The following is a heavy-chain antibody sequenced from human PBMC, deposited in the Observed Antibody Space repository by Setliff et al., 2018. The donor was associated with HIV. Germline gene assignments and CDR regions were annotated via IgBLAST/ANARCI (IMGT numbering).Heavy chain of an antibody. CDR2: ISGYNGNT. V-gene: IGHV1-18*01. CDR1: GYTFTSYG. Sequence: ASVKVSCKSSGYTFTSYGISWVRQAPGQGLEWMGWISGYNGNTKYVQKYQGRVTMTTDTSTSKVYMELRTLRSDDTAVYYCARVPYRSAWFSGGHDAFDVWGQGTMVTVSS. D-gene: IGHD6-19*01. J-gene: IGHJ3*01. CDR3: ARVPYRSAWFSGGHDAFDV.